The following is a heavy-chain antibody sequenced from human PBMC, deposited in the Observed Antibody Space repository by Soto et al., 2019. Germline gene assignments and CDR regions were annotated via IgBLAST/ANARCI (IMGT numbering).Heavy chain of an antibody. CDR2: ISAYNGNT. V-gene: IGHV1-18*01. CDR1: GYTFTSYG. Sequence: QVQLVQSGAEVKKPGASVKVSCKASGYTFTSYGISWVRQAPGQGLEWMGWISAYNGNTNSARKLQGRGTMTTDTSTSTGAMELRSLRSDDTAVYYCARDAGVAGELYYWGQGTLVTVSS. J-gene: IGHJ4*02. D-gene: IGHD3-16*01. CDR3: ARDAGVAGELYY.